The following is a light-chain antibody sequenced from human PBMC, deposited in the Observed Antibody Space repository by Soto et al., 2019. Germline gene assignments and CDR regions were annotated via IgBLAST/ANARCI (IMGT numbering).Light chain of an antibody. V-gene: IGKV3D-20*02. Sequence: PGESATLSCRASQTVSITYLAWYQQKPGQAPRLLIFGASKRATGIPDRFSGSGSGRDFTLTISGLEPEDFAVYYCQQRSNWPPAFGQGTRLEIK. CDR1: QTVSITY. CDR3: QQRSNWPPA. J-gene: IGKJ5*01. CDR2: GAS.